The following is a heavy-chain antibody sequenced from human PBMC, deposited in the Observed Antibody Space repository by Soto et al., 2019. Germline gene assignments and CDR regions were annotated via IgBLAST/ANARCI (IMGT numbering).Heavy chain of an antibody. CDR3: ARRYDFWSGSPTYYYYGMDV. J-gene: IGHJ6*02. V-gene: IGHV1-2*04. CDR1: GYTFTGYY. D-gene: IGHD3-3*01. Sequence: ASVKVSCKASGYTFTGYYMHWVRQAPGQGLGWMGWINPNSGGTNYAQKFQGWVTMTRDTSISTAYMELSRLRSDDTAVYYCARRYDFWSGSPTYYYYGMDVWGQGTRVTVSS. CDR2: INPNSGGT.